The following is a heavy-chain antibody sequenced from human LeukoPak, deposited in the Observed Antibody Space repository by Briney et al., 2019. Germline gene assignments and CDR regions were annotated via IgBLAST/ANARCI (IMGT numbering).Heavy chain of an antibody. CDR3: ARARVYSYGFEPNWFDP. Sequence: GGSLRLSCVASGFTVSSNYMSWVRQAPGKGLEWVSVIYSGGSTYYADSVKGRFTISRDNSKNTLYLQMNSLRAEETAVYYCARARVYSYGFEPNWFDPWGQGTLVTVSS. V-gene: IGHV3-53*01. CDR2: IYSGGST. CDR1: GFTVSSNY. J-gene: IGHJ5*02. D-gene: IGHD5-18*01.